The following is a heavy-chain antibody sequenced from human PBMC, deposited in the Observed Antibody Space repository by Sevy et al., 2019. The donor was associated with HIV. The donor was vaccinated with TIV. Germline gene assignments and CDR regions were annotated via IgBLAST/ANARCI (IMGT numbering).Heavy chain of an antibody. CDR2: LIPILGTA. Sequence: ASVKVSCKASGGTFSSYAISWVRQAPGQGLEWMGGLIPILGTANYAQKFQGRVTITADESTSTAYMELSSLRSEDTAVYYCARVFPRPYYDSSGYYYEWFDPWGQGTLVTVSS. V-gene: IGHV1-69*13. CDR3: ARVFPRPYYDSSGYYYEWFDP. D-gene: IGHD3-22*01. J-gene: IGHJ5*02. CDR1: GGTFSSYA.